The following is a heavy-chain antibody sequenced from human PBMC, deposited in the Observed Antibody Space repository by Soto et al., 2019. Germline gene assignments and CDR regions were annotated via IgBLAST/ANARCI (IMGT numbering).Heavy chain of an antibody. Sequence: ASETLSLTCTVTGGSIGNSTYYWNWIRHLPGKGLEWIGYIFFLGSTNYNPSLKSRVTISVDTSKNQFSLKLCSVTAADTAVYYCARQFSPAAAEYYFDHWGQGTPVTVSS. J-gene: IGHJ4*02. CDR3: ARQFSPAAAEYYFDH. V-gene: IGHV4-61*01. CDR2: IFFLGST. CDR1: GGSIGNSTYY. D-gene: IGHD6-13*01.